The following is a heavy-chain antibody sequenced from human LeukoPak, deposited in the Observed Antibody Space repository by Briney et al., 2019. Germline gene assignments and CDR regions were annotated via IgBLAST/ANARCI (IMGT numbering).Heavy chain of an antibody. D-gene: IGHD1-26*01. CDR2: INPSGGST. J-gene: IGHJ4*02. CDR3: ARVAGHSGSYGGFDY. Sequence: ASVKVSCKASGYTFTSYYMHWVRQAPGQGLEWVGIINPSGGSTSYAQKFQGRVTMTRDTSTSTVYMELSSLRSEDTAVYYCARVAGHSGSYGGFDYWGQGTLVTVSS. CDR1: GYTFTSYY. V-gene: IGHV1-46*01.